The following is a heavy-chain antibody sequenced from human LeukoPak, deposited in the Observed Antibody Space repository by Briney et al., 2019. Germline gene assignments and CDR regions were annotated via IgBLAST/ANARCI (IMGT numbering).Heavy chain of an antibody. D-gene: IGHD5-18*01. J-gene: IGHJ4*02. Sequence: PGGSLRLSCAASGFTFSSYGMHWVRQAPDKGLECVAVIWFDGSNTIYTDSVKGRFTISRANSKNTLYLQTDSQRGEGTAVYYCEKERASAIEGYFDYWGQGTLVTVSS. CDR2: IWFDGSNT. V-gene: IGHV3-33*06. CDR3: EKERASAIEGYFDY. CDR1: GFTFSSYG.